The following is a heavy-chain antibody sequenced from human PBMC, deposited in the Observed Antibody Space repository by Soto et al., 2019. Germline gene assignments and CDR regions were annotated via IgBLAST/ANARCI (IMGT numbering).Heavy chain of an antibody. Sequence: PSETLSLTCTVSGGPISSYYWSWIRQPPGKGLEWIGYIYYSGSTNYNPSLKSRVTISVDTSKNQFSLKLSSVTAADTAVYYCARGGSGSYYLTTVDYFDYWGQGTLVTVS. D-gene: IGHD1-26*01. CDR3: ARGGSGSYYLTTVDYFDY. V-gene: IGHV4-59*01. CDR1: GGPISSYY. J-gene: IGHJ4*02. CDR2: IYYSGST.